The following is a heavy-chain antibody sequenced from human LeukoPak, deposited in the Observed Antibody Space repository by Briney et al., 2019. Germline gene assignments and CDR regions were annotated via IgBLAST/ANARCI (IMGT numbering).Heavy chain of an antibody. CDR2: ISYDGSNK. D-gene: IGHD6-13*01. CDR1: GCTFSSYA. Sequence: GRSLRLSCAASGCTFSSYAMHWVRQAPGKGLEWVAVISYDGSNKYYADSVKGRFTISRDNSKNTLYLQMNSLRAEDTAVYYCARDHGYSSLLGYYYYGMDVWGQGTTVTVSS. J-gene: IGHJ6*02. CDR3: ARDHGYSSLLGYYYYGMDV. V-gene: IGHV3-30*04.